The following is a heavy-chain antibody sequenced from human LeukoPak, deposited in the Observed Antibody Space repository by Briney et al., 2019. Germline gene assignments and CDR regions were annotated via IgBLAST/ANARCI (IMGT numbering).Heavy chain of an antibody. CDR1: GFTFSSYG. V-gene: IGHV3-30*03. CDR3: ASPVVVVAAYEAEYFQH. J-gene: IGHJ1*01. Sequence: SGGSLRLSCAASGFTFSSYGMHWVRQAPGKGLEWVAVISYDGSNKYYADSVKDRFTISRDNSKNTLYLQMNSLRAEDTAVYYCASPVVVVAAYEAEYFQHWGQGTLVTVSS. D-gene: IGHD2-15*01. CDR2: ISYDGSNK.